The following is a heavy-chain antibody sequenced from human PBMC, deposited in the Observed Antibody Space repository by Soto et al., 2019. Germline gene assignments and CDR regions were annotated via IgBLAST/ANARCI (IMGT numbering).Heavy chain of an antibody. D-gene: IGHD2-15*01. CDR2: IYYSGST. CDR3: ARGTGCSGGSCYSLYYFDY. Sequence: SETLSLTCTVSNGSLISNYWSWIRQSPGKGLEWIGNIYYSGSTNYNPSLKSRVTISVDKSKNQFSLKLSSVTAADTAVYYCARGTGCSGGSCYSLYYFDYWGQGTLVTVSS. CDR1: NGSLISNY. J-gene: IGHJ4*02. V-gene: IGHV4-59*12.